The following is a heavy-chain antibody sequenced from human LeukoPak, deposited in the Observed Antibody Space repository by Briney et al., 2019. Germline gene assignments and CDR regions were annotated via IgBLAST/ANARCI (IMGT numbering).Heavy chain of an antibody. Sequence: SETLSLTCTVSGGSISSYYWTWIRQPPGKGLEWIGYIYYSGSTNYSPSLKSRVTISVDTSKNQFSLKLTSVTAADTAVYYCARDSYDILTGNNWFDPWGQGTLVTVSS. V-gene: IGHV4-59*01. CDR1: GGSISSYY. CDR2: IYYSGST. CDR3: ARDSYDILTGNNWFDP. J-gene: IGHJ5*02. D-gene: IGHD3-9*01.